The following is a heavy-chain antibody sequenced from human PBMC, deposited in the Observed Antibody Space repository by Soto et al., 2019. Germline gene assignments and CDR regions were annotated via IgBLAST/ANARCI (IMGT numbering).Heavy chain of an antibody. V-gene: IGHV1-69*13. Sequence: SVKVSCKASGGTFSSYAISWVRQAPGQGLEWMGGIIPIFGTANYAQKFQGRVTITADESTSTAYMELSSLRSEDTAVYYCAKTGVPNSNYYYGMDVWGQGTTVTV. CDR2: IIPIFGTA. CDR3: AKTGVPNSNYYYGMDV. CDR1: GGTFSSYA. D-gene: IGHD1-1*01. J-gene: IGHJ6*02.